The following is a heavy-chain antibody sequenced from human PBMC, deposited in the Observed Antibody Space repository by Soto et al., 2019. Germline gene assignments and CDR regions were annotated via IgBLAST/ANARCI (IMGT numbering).Heavy chain of an antibody. CDR1: GGSISSGCYY. J-gene: IGHJ6*02. Sequence: TLSLTCTVSGGSISSGCYYWSWIRQHPGKGLEWIGYIYYSGSTYYNPSLKSRVTISVDTSKNQFSLKLSSATAADTAVYYCARDQADYYDSSGYGMDVWGQGTTGTVSS. V-gene: IGHV4-31*03. CDR2: IYYSGST. CDR3: ARDQADYYDSSGYGMDV. D-gene: IGHD3-22*01.